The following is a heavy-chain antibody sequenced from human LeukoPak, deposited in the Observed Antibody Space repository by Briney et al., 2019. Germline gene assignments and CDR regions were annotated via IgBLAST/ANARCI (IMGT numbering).Heavy chain of an antibody. CDR3: ASIDGRSSPGVDY. CDR2: IIPILGIA. CDR1: GGTFSSYA. V-gene: IGHV1-69*04. D-gene: IGHD6-6*01. Sequence: SVKVSCKASGGTFSSYAISWVRQAPGQRLEWMGRIIPILGIANYAQKFQGRVTITADKSTSTAYMELSSLRSEDTAVYYCASIDGRSSPGVDYWGQGTLVTVSS. J-gene: IGHJ4*02.